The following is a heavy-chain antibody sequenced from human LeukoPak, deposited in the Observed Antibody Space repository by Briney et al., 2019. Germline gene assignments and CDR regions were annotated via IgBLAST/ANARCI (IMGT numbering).Heavy chain of an antibody. CDR2: INPNSGGT. CDR3: ARGPHRLYCSSTSCYRPVFDP. V-gene: IGHV1-2*02. J-gene: IGHJ5*02. CDR1: GYTFTGYY. Sequence: ASVKVSCKASGYTFTGYYMHWVRQAPGQGLEWTGWINPNSGGTNYAQKFQGRVTMTRDTSISTAYMELSRLRSDDTAVYYCARGPHRLYCSSTSCYRPVFDPWGQGTLVTVSS. D-gene: IGHD2-2*01.